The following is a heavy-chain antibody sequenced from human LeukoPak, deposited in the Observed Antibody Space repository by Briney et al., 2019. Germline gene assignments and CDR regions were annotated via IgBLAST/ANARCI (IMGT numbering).Heavy chain of an antibody. CDR3: ASGGYDFWSGYFDY. V-gene: IGHV4-59*01. CDR1: GGSISSYY. CDR2: IYYSGST. D-gene: IGHD3-3*01. Sequence: SETLSLTCTVSGGSISSYYWSWIRQPPGKGLEWIGYIYYSGSTNYNPSLKSRVTISVDTSKNQFSLKLSSVTAADTAVYYCASGGYDFWSGYFDYWGQGTLVTVSS. J-gene: IGHJ4*02.